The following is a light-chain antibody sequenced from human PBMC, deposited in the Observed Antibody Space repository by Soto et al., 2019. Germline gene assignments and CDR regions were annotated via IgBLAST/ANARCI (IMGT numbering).Light chain of an antibody. V-gene: IGLV2-14*01. CDR3: RSYTSSSTYV. J-gene: IGLJ1*01. CDR1: SSDVGGYNY. Sequence: QSALTQPASVSGSPGQSITISCTGTSSDVGGYNYVSWYQQHPGKAPKLMIYDVNNRPSGVSNRFSGSKSGNTASLTISGLQADDEADYYCRSYTSSSTYVFGSGTKLTVL. CDR2: DVN.